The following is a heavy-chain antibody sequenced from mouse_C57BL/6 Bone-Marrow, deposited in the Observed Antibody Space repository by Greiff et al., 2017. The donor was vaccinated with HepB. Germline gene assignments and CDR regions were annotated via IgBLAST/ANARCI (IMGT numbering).Heavy chain of an antibody. CDR2: ILPGSGST. V-gene: IGHV1-9*01. CDR3: ARPITTVVATRGAMDY. D-gene: IGHD1-1*01. Sequence: VQLQQSGAELMKPGASVKLSCKATGYTFTGYWIEWVKQRPGHGLEWIGEILPGSGSTNYNEKFKGKATFTADTSSNTAYMQLSSLTTEDSAIYYWARPITTVVATRGAMDYWGQGTSVTVSS. J-gene: IGHJ4*01. CDR1: GYTFTGYW.